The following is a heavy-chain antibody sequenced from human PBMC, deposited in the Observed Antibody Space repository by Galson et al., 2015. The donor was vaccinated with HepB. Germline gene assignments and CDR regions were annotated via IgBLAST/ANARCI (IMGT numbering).Heavy chain of an antibody. D-gene: IGHD3/OR15-3a*01. CDR1: GFTFSDYY. Sequence: SLRLSCAASGFTFSDYYMNWMRQAPGKGLEWVSYITSSSLFTEYADSVKGRITISRDKGANSLFLQMNSLRPEDTAVYYCAREGLRHGAIDIWGQGTMVTVSP. J-gene: IGHJ3*02. CDR2: ITSSSLFT. CDR3: AREGLRHGAIDI. V-gene: IGHV3-11*06.